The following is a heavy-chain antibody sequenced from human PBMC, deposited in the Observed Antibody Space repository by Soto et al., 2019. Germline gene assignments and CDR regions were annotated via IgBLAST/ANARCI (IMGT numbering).Heavy chain of an antibody. Sequence: SETLSLTCTVSGGSISSYYWSWIRQPPGKGLEWIGYIYYSGSTNYNPSLKSRVTISVDTSKNQFSLKLSSVTAADTAVYFCARSAIPRGGWFAPWGQGTLVTVSS. J-gene: IGHJ5*02. CDR2: IYYSGST. CDR3: ARSAIPRGGWFAP. V-gene: IGHV4-59*01. CDR1: GGSISSYY. D-gene: IGHD2-21*02.